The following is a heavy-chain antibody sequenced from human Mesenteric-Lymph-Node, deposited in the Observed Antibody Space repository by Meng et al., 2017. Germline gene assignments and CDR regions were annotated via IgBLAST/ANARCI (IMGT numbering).Heavy chain of an antibody. D-gene: IGHD3-10*01. Sequence: AGLFKPSEPLSVTCTVSGGAISSSRHYWGWIRQPPGKGLEWIGEIPHRGSSAYNPSLKSRVSMSIDKSKNQFSLKLTSVTAADTAVYHCLRGSGGSVWGQGTLVTVSS. CDR3: LRGSGGSV. V-gene: IGHV4-39*07. CDR2: IPHRGSS. J-gene: IGHJ1*01. CDR1: GGAISSSRHY.